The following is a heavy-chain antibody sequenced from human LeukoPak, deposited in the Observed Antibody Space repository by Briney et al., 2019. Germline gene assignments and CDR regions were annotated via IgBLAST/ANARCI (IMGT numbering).Heavy chain of an antibody. Sequence: GSLRLSCAASGFTVSSNYMSWVRQAPGKGLEWVSAISGSGGSTYYADSVKGRFTISRDNSKNTLYLQMNSLRAEDTAVYYCAKCGPFYGSGSFIYYYYYGMDVWGQGTTVTVSS. CDR1: GFTVSSNY. CDR2: ISGSGGST. V-gene: IGHV3-23*01. D-gene: IGHD3-10*01. J-gene: IGHJ6*02. CDR3: AKCGPFYGSGSFIYYYYYGMDV.